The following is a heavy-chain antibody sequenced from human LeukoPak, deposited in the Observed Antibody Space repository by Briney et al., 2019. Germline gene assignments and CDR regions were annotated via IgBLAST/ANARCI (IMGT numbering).Heavy chain of an antibody. J-gene: IGHJ2*01. V-gene: IGHV1-18*01. D-gene: IGHD4-11*01. CDR3: ARGRTTVTTQRYFDL. Sequence: ASVKVSCKASGYTFNSYGISWVRQAPGQGLEWMGWISAYNGNTKYAQKLQGRVTMTTDTSTSTAYMELRSLRSDDTAVYYCARGRTTVTTQRYFDLWGRGTLVTVSS. CDR2: ISAYNGNT. CDR1: GYTFNSYG.